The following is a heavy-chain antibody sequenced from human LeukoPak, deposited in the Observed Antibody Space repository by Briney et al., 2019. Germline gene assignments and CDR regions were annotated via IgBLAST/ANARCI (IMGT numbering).Heavy chain of an antibody. CDR3: ARVSLDIVVVPADKVYHWFDP. V-gene: IGHV4-30-4*08. CDR1: GGSISSGDYY. J-gene: IGHJ5*02. CDR2: IYYSGST. Sequence: SQTLSLTCTVSGGSISSGDYYWSWIRQPPGKGLEWIGYIYYSGSTYYNPSLKSRVTISVDTSKNQFSLKLSSVTAADTAVYYCARVSLDIVVVPADKVYHWFDPWGQGTLVTVSS. D-gene: IGHD2-2*01.